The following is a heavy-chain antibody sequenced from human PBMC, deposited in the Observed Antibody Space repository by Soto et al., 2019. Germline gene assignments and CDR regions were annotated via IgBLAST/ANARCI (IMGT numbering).Heavy chain of an antibody. J-gene: IGHJ6*02. CDR3: ARDLSVTVTTHAWYYYYGMDV. CDR1: GFTFSSYA. V-gene: IGHV3-30-3*01. CDR2: ISYDGSNK. D-gene: IGHD4-17*01. Sequence: GGSLRLSCAASGFTFSSYAFSWVRQAPGKGLEWVAVISYDGSNKYYADSVKGRFTISRDNSKNTLYLQMNSLRAEDTAVYYCARDLSVTVTTHAWYYYYGMDVWGQGTTVTVSS.